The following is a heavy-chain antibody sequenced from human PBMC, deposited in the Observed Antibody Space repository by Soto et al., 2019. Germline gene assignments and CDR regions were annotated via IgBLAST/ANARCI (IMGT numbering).Heavy chain of an antibody. CDR1: GYTFTSYG. D-gene: IGHD2-15*01. CDR3: ARDPAYCSGGSCRRYFDL. Sequence: QVQLVQSGAEVKKPGASLKVSCKASGYTFTSYGISWVRQAPGQGLEWMGWISAYNGNTNYAQKLQGRVTMTTDTSTSTAYMELRSLRSDDTAVSYCARDPAYCSGGSCRRYFDLWGRGTLVTVSS. V-gene: IGHV1-18*01. J-gene: IGHJ2*01. CDR2: ISAYNGNT.